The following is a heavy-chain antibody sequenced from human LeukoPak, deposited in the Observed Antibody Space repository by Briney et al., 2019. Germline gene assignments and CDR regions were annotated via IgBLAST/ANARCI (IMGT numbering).Heavy chain of an antibody. CDR2: ISSSGSTI. CDR3: ARVTGGSSWYNYYYYYMDV. D-gene: IGHD6-13*01. V-gene: IGHV3-48*03. CDR1: GFTFSSYE. J-gene: IGHJ6*03. Sequence: GGPLRLSCAASGFTFSSYEMNWVRQAPGKGLEWVSYISSSGSTIYYADSVKGRFTISRDNAKNSLYLQMNSLRAEDTAVYYCARVTGGSSWYNYYYYYMDVWGKGTTVTVSS.